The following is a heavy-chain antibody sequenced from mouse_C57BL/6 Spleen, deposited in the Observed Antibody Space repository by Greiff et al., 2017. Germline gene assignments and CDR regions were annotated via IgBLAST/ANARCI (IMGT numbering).Heavy chain of an antibody. D-gene: IGHD2-3*01. CDR2: IDPSDSYT. CDR3: ARAGGLLRFAY. CDR1: GYTFTSYW. J-gene: IGHJ3*01. V-gene: IGHV1-69*01. Sequence: QVQLQQPGAELVMPGASVKLSCKASGYTFTSYWMHWVKQRPGQGLEWIGEIDPSDSYTNYNQKFKGKSTLTVDKSSSTAYMQLSSLTSEDAAVYYCARAGGLLRFAYWGQGTLVTVSA.